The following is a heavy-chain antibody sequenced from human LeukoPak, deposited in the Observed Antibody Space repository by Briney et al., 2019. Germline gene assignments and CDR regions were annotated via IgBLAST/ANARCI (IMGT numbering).Heavy chain of an antibody. J-gene: IGHJ6*03. CDR2: LYHSGAA. CDR3: ARLGKTYYMDV. Sequence: SETLSLTCTVSGDSISNYYWTWIRQTPGKGLEWIGNLYHSGAADYNPSLKTRVTTSVDTSKDQLSLSLRSSTAADTAVYFCARLGKTYYMDVWGTGTTVTVS. CDR1: GDSISNYY. D-gene: IGHD1/OR15-1a*01. V-gene: IGHV4-59*08.